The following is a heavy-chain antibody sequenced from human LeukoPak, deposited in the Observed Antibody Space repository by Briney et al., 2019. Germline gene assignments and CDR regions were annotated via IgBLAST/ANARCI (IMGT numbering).Heavy chain of an antibody. CDR1: GYIFSKYD. J-gene: IGHJ1*01. Sequence: ASVKVSCKASGYIFSKYDIRWIQQAPGKGLEWVGRVDPEDGGAIYAQKFRGRVTMTTDTSTSTAYMELRSLRSDDTAVYYCARSDSSGWYKWGQGTLVTVSS. V-gene: IGHV1-18*04. CDR3: ARSDSSGWYK. CDR2: VDPEDGGA. D-gene: IGHD6-19*01.